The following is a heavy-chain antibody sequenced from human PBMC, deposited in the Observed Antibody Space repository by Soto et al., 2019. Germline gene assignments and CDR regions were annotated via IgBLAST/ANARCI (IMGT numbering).Heavy chain of an antibody. CDR2: IYYSGST. Sequence: SETLSLTCTVSGGSISSYYWSWIRQPPGKGLEWIGYIYYSGSTNYNPSLKSRVTISVDTSKNQFSLKLSSVTAADTAVYYCARELELNNWFDPWGHGTLVTVSS. D-gene: IGHD1-7*01. J-gene: IGHJ5*02. CDR3: ARELELNNWFDP. V-gene: IGHV4-59*12. CDR1: GGSISSYY.